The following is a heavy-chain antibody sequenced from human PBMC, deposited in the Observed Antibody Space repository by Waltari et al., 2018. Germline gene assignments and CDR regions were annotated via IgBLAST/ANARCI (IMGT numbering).Heavy chain of an antibody. CDR3: ARQEWLALDY. CDR2: IYYRGTT. J-gene: IGHJ4*02. V-gene: IGHV4-39*07. D-gene: IGHD6-19*01. CDR1: GGSISSSSYY. Sequence: QLQLQESGPGLVKPSETLSLTCTVSGGSISSSSYYWGWIRQPPVKGLEWIGSIYYRGTTYYSPSLKSRVTISVDTSKNQFSLKLSSVTAADTAVYYCARQEWLALDYWGQGTLVTVSS.